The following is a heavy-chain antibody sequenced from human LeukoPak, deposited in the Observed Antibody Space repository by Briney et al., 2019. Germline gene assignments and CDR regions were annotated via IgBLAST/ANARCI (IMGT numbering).Heavy chain of an antibody. J-gene: IGHJ6*03. Sequence: SETLSLTCTVSGGSININTYYWGWIRQPPGTGLEWIGSIYYSGSTYYNPSLKSRVTISVDTSKNQFSLKLSSVTAADTAVYYCARAGSYYYYYYMDVWGKGTTVTVSS. CDR1: GGSININTYY. CDR2: IYYSGST. V-gene: IGHV4-39*07. D-gene: IGHD1-26*01. CDR3: ARAGSYYYYYYMDV.